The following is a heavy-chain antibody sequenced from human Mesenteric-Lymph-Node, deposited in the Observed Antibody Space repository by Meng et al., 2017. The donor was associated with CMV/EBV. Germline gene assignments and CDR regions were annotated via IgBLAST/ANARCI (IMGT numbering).Heavy chain of an antibody. CDR2: ISSSSSYI. CDR3: ARGPRGVVVPAAIGN. J-gene: IGHJ4*02. CDR1: GFIFSSYA. D-gene: IGHD2-2*01. Sequence: GESLKISCAASGFIFSSYAMSWVRQAPGKGLEWVSSISSSSSYIYYADSVKGRFTISRDNAKNSLYLQMNSLRAEDTAVYYCARGPRGVVVPAAIGNWGQGTLVTVSS. V-gene: IGHV3-21*01.